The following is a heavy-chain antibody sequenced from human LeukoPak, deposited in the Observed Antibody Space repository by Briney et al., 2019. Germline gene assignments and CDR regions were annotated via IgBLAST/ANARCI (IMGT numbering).Heavy chain of an antibody. CDR3: ARVPYDSSSYYVYYYHGMDV. CDR2: IWYDGSNK. D-gene: IGHD3-22*01. CDR1: GFTFSSYG. V-gene: IGHV3-33*01. Sequence: GRSLRLSCAASGFTFSSYGMHWVRQAPGKGLEWVAVIWYDGSNKYYADSVKGRFTISRDNSKNTLYLQMNSLRAEDTAVYYCARVPYDSSSYYVYYYHGMDVWGQGTTVTVSS. J-gene: IGHJ6*02.